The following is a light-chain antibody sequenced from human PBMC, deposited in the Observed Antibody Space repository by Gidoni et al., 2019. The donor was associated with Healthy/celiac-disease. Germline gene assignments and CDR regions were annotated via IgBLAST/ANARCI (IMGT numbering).Light chain of an antibody. V-gene: IGLV2-14*01. Sequence: QSALTQPASVSGSPGQSITSPCTGTSSDVGGYNYVSWCQQHPCKAPKLMIYEVSNRPSGVSNRFSGSKSGNTASLTISGLQAEDEADYYCSSYTSSSTLVFGTGTKVTVL. J-gene: IGLJ1*01. CDR3: SSYTSSSTLV. CDR2: EVS. CDR1: SSDVGGYNY.